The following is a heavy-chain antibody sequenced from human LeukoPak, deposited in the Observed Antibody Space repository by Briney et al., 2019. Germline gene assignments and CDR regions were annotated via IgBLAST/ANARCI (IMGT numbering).Heavy chain of an antibody. Sequence: PSETLSLTCTVSGGSISSYYWSWIRQPPGKGLEWIGYIYYSGSTNYNPSLKSRVTISVDTSKNQFSLKLRSVTAADTAVYYCAAFYDSSGYAIDPYYYYYMDDWGKGTTVTVSS. J-gene: IGHJ6*03. V-gene: IGHV4-59*01. CDR2: IYYSGST. CDR3: AAFYDSSGYAIDPYYYYYMDD. D-gene: IGHD3-22*01. CDR1: GGSISSYY.